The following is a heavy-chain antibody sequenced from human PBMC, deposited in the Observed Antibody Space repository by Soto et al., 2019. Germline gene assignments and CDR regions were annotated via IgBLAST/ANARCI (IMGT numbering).Heavy chain of an antibody. V-gene: IGHV3-48*01. CDR3: AKVRAPNWNDVPYAFDI. CDR1: GLPFRSFN. D-gene: IGHD1-1*01. CDR2: ISSSSSTI. J-gene: IGHJ3*02. Sequence: GGSLRLSCSAPGLPFRSFNMNWVRPGPGEGLEWVSYISSSSSTIYYADSVKGRFTISRDNSKNTLYLQMNSLRAEDTAVYYCAKVRAPNWNDVPYAFDIWGQGTMVTVSS.